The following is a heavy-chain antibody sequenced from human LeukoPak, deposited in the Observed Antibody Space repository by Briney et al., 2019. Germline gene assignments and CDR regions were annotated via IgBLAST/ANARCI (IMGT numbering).Heavy chain of an antibody. V-gene: IGHV3-48*03. Sequence: GESLKISCAASGFTFSSYEMNWVRQAPGKGLEWISYISSSGSSMSYADSVKGRFTISRDNAKNSMYLQMTSLRAGDAAVYYCARGYYSDTTGYNPLDHWGQGTLVTVSS. J-gene: IGHJ4*02. CDR3: ARGYYSDTTGYNPLDH. D-gene: IGHD3-22*01. CDR2: ISSSGSSM. CDR1: GFTFSSYE.